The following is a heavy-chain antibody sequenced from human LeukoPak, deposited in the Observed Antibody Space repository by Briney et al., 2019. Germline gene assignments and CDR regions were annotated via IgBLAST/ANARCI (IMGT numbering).Heavy chain of an antibody. CDR2: IIPIFGTA. J-gene: IGHJ4*02. CDR3: ARDPGYCSSTSCYPYYFDY. V-gene: IGHV1-69*13. D-gene: IGHD2-2*01. CDR1: GGTFSSYA. Sequence: AVKVSCKASGGTFSSYAISWVRQAPGPRLKWMGGIIPIFGTANYAQKFQGRVTITADESTTTAYMELSSLRSEDTAVSYCARDPGYCSSTSCYPYYFDYWGQGTLVTVSS.